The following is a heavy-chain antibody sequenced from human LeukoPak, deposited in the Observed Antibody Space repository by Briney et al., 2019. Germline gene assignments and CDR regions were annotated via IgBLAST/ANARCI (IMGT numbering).Heavy chain of an antibody. V-gene: IGHV3-7*01. J-gene: IGHJ4*02. CDR3: AREGYASGWYVFDC. CDR1: GFTFSSYW. CDR2: IKQDGSEK. Sequence: GGSLRLSCAASGFTFSSYWMSWVRQAPGKGLEWVANIKQDGSEKYYVDSVKGRFTFSRDNAKNSLFLQMNSLRAEGTAVYYCAREGYASGWYVFDCWGQGTLVTVSS. D-gene: IGHD6-19*01.